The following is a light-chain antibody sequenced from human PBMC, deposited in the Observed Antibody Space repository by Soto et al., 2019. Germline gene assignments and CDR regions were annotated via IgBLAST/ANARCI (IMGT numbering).Light chain of an antibody. Sequence: DIHLTQSPSTLSASVGDRVTITCRASQSVSIWLAWYRQKPGKAPEVLVWDASSLQRGVPSRFSGSGSGTEFTLTISSLQPDDFATYYRQQYNGYSTWTFGQGNKVDIK. J-gene: IGKJ1*01. CDR2: DAS. CDR3: QQYNGYSTWT. CDR1: QSVSIW. V-gene: IGKV1-5*01.